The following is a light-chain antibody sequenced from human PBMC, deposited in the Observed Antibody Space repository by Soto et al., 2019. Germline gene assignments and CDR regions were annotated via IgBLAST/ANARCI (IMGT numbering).Light chain of an antibody. V-gene: IGLV2-8*01. CDR2: GVT. CDR3: SSFSSTTTLLV. J-gene: IGLJ3*02. CDR1: GSDIGAYNF. Sequence: QSVLAQPPSASGSPGQSVTISCTGSGSDIGAYNFVSWYQQHPGKAPKLMIFGVTERPSGVPDRFSGSKSGNTASLTVSGLQADDEAVYYCSSFSSTTTLLVFGGGTKLTVL.